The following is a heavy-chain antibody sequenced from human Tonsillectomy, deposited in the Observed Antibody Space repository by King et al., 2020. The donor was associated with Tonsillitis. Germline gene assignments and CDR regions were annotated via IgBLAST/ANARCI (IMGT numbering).Heavy chain of an antibody. CDR3: ARGPHYYGSGSYTNYYGMDV. CDR1: GGSFSGYY. V-gene: IGHV4-34*01. J-gene: IGHJ6*02. CDR2: INHSGSI. D-gene: IGHD3-10*01. Sequence: VQLQQWGAGLLKPSETLSLTCAVYGGSFSGYYWSWIRQPPGKGLEWIGEINHSGSINYNPSLKSRVTISVDTSKNQFSLKLSSVTAADTAVYYCARGPHYYGSGSYTNYYGMDVWGQGTTVTVSS.